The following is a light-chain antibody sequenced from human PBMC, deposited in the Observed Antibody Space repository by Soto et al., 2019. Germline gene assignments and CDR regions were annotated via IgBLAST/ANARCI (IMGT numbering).Light chain of an antibody. V-gene: IGLV2-23*01. CDR2: EGS. J-gene: IGLJ1*01. CDR1: SNDVESYNL. CDR3: CSYAGSNYYV. Sequence: LTQPASVSGSPGQSITISCTGTSNDVESYNLVSWYQHHPGKAPKLMIFEGSKRPSGVSNRFSGSKSGNTASLTISGFQAEDEADFYCCSYAGSNYYVFGTGTKVTVL.